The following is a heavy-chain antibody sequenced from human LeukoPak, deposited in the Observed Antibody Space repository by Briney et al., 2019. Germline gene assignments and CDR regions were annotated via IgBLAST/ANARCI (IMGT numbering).Heavy chain of an antibody. CDR2: IDSSGTS. Sequence: PSETLSLTCTVSGGSISSTNSYWGWIRQPPEKGLEWIGNIDSSGTSHYSPVLKSRVTISLDTSKSHFSLRLTSVTAADTAVYHCARLIDYGGFYFYYYMDVWGKGTSVTVSS. D-gene: IGHD4/OR15-4a*01. V-gene: IGHV4-39*02. J-gene: IGHJ6*03. CDR3: ARLIDYGGFYFYYYMDV. CDR1: GGSISSTNSY.